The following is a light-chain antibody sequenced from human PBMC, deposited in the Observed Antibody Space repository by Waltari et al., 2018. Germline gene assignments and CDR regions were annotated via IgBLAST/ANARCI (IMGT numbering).Light chain of an antibody. Sequence: QTVVTQEPSLSVSPGGTVTLTCALSSGSLSTTSYATWYQQTPGQAPHTPVDKANARSSGVPDRFSGSILGNTAALTITGAQADDESDYYCALYMGSGIWVFGGGTRLTVL. V-gene: IGLV8-61*01. CDR2: KAN. J-gene: IGLJ3*02. CDR1: SGSLSTTSY. CDR3: ALYMGSGIWV.